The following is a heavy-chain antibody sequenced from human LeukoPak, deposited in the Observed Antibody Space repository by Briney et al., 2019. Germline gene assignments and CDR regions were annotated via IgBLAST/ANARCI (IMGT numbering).Heavy chain of an antibody. CDR1: GGSISSSNW. V-gene: IGHV4-4*02. CDR2: IHHSGTTHSRTT. D-gene: IGHD6-19*01. Sequence: SETLSLTCAVSGGSISSSNWWRWVRQPPGKGPEWIGSIHHSGTTHSRTTYYNPSLKSRVTISLDTSKDQSSLKLRTLAAAEAAVYYCSRLPGIAVAPYYYYMEVWGKGTTVTV. CDR3: SRLPGIAVAPYYYYMEV. J-gene: IGHJ6*03.